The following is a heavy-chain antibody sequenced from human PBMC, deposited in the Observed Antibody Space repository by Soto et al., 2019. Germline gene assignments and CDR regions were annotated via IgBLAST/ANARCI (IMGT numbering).Heavy chain of an antibody. CDR3: ARDRGVAPPVAGNTHYYYYMDV. J-gene: IGHJ6*03. CDR1: GYSFTNYG. D-gene: IGHD6-19*01. Sequence: QDQLVQSGAEVKKPGASVTVSCKASGYSFTNYGITWVRQAPGQWLEWLGWISAFNGNTHYAQKVQGRVTMTTDASTSTAYMELRSLRSDDTAVYYCARDRGVAPPVAGNTHYYYYMDVWGKGTTVTVSS. CDR2: ISAFNGNT. V-gene: IGHV1-18*01.